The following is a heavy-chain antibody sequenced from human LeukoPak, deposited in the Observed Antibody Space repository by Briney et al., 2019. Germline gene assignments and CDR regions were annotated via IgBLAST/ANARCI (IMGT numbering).Heavy chain of an antibody. CDR2: ISGSSGST. V-gene: IGHV3-23*01. Sequence: PGGSLRLSCEASGLNFNNAWITWVRQTPGKGLEWVSAISGSSGSTYYADSVKGRFTISRDNSKNTLYLQMNSLRAEDTAVYYCARFSSGWPLFDYWGQGTLVTVSS. D-gene: IGHD6-19*01. CDR3: ARFSSGWPLFDY. CDR1: GLNFNNAW. J-gene: IGHJ4*02.